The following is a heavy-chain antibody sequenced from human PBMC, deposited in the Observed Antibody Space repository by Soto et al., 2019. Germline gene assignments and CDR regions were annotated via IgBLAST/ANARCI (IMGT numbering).Heavy chain of an antibody. CDR2: ISYDGSNK. D-gene: IGHD6-13*01. J-gene: IGHJ6*02. V-gene: IGHV3-30-3*01. CDR1: GFTFSSHA. CDR3: ARDPSXXXXXYYGMDV. Sequence: PGGSLRLSXAXSGFTFSSHARHGVRQAPGKGLEWVAGISYDGSNKYNADCVKGRFTISRDNSKNTXYLQMNSLRAEDTAVYYCARDPSXXXXXYYGMDVWGQGTTVTVS.